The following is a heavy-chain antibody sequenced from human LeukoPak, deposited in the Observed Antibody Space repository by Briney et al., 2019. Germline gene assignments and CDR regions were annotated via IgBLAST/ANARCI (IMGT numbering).Heavy chain of an antibody. CDR2: MWYDGSNK. D-gene: IGHD3-10*02. CDR3: AKDYVGVIPDAFDI. CDR1: GFTFSTYA. J-gene: IGHJ3*02. Sequence: PGGSLRLSCAASGFTFSTYAMHWVRQAPGKGLEWVAFMWYDGSNKYYSDSVKGRFTISRDSSKNTLYLLMNSLRAEDTAIYYCAKDYVGVIPDAFDIWGQGTMVTVSS. V-gene: IGHV3-30*02.